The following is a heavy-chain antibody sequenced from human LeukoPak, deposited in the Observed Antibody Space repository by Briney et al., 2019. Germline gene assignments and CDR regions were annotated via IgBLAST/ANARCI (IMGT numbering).Heavy chain of an antibody. J-gene: IGHJ3*02. Sequence: ASVKVSCKASGYTFTSYYMHWVRQAPGQGLEWMGIINPSGGSTSYAQKFQGRVTMTRDMSTSTVYMELSSLRSEDTAVYYCARVQHSSSSGVYGRIDAFDIWGQGTMVTVSS. D-gene: IGHD6-6*01. CDR3: ARVQHSSSSGVYGRIDAFDI. CDR2: INPSGGST. V-gene: IGHV1-46*01. CDR1: GYTFTSYY.